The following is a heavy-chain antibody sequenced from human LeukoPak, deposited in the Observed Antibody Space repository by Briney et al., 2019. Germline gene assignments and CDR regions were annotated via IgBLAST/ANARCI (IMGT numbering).Heavy chain of an antibody. D-gene: IGHD2-21*02. CDR2: ISGSGGST. CDR3: AKAPFLAYCGGDCYT. V-gene: IGHV3-23*01. Sequence: GGSLRLSCAASGFTFSSYAMSWVRQAPGKGLEWVSAISGSGGSTYYADSAKGRFTISRDNSKNTLYLQMNSLRAEDTAVYYCAKAPFLAYCGGDCYTWGQGTLVTVSS. J-gene: IGHJ4*02. CDR1: GFTFSSYA.